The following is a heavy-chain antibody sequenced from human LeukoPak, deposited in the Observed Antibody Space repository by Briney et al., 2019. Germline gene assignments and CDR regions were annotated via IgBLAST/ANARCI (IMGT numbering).Heavy chain of an antibody. D-gene: IGHD3-22*01. CDR1: GFTFSSYA. CDR2: ISGNGGST. V-gene: IGHV3-23*01. J-gene: IGHJ6*02. CDR3: ANYYYDSSGYYYVAHYYYYGMDV. Sequence: GGSLRLSCAASGFTFSSYAMSWVRQAPGKGLEWVSAISGNGGSTYYADSVKGRFTISRDNSKNTLYLQMNSLRAEDTAVYYCANYYYDSSGYYYVAHYYYYGMDVWGQGTTVTVSS.